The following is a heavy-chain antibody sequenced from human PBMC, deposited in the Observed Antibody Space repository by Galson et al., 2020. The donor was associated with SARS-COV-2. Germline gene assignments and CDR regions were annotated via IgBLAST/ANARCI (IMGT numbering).Heavy chain of an antibody. J-gene: IGHJ4*02. CDR1: GFTFDDYT. CDR3: AKDIFLSTVTTKTSDWALGD. Sequence: GGTLRLSCAASGFTFDDYTMHWVRQAPGKGLEWVSLISWDGGSTYYADSVKGRFTISRDNSKNSLYLQMNSLRTEDTALYYCAKDIFLSTVTTKTSDWALGDWGQGTLVTVSS. D-gene: IGHD4-17*01. CDR2: ISWDGGST. V-gene: IGHV3-43*01.